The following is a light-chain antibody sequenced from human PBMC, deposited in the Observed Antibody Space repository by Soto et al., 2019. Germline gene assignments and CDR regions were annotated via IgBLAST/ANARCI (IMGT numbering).Light chain of an antibody. CDR3: QQRSNWPLIT. Sequence: EIVLTQSPGTLSLSPGERATLSCRASQSVSSSYLAWYQRKPGQAPRLLIHGASTRAAGISDRFSGSGSGTDFTLTSSSLEPEDFAVYYCQQRSNWPLITFGQGTRLEIK. CDR2: GAS. CDR1: QSVSSSY. J-gene: IGKJ5*01. V-gene: IGKV3D-20*02.